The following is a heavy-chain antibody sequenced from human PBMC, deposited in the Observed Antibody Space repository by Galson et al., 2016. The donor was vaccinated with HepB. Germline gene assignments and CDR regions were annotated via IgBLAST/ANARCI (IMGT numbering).Heavy chain of an antibody. CDR2: IKQDGSEK. D-gene: IGHD6-19*01. CDR1: GFSFNRYW. V-gene: IGHV3-7*03. J-gene: IGHJ6*02. Sequence: LRLSCAASGFSFNRYWMSWVRQAPGKGLEWVGNIKQDGSEKYYVDSVKGRFTISRDNAKNSLYLQMNSLRAEDTAVYYCAGDSAAGDYYYYYCGMDVWGQGTTVTVSS. CDR3: AGDSAAGDYYYYYCGMDV.